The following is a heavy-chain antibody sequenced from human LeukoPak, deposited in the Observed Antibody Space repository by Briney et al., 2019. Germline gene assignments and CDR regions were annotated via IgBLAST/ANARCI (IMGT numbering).Heavy chain of an antibody. Sequence: GGSLRLSCTASGFTFSSYSMNWVRQAPGKGLEWVANIKEDGSEKNYVDSVKGRFTISRDNAKNSLYLQMNSLRSDDTAVYYCARRHFGSGTYVDYWGQGTLVTVSS. CDR1: GFTFSSYS. CDR2: IKEDGSEK. CDR3: ARRHFGSGTYVDY. J-gene: IGHJ4*02. D-gene: IGHD3-10*01. V-gene: IGHV3-7*03.